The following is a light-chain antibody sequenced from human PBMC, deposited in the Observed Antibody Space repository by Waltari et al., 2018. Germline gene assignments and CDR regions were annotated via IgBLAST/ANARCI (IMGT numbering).Light chain of an antibody. CDR3: HQFYSVPLT. CDR2: WAS. J-gene: IGKJ4*01. CDR1: QSLLYSANNKDY. Sequence: DIVMTQSPDSLAVPRGDRATIHCKSRQSLLYSANNKDYLAWYQQRPGQPPKLLFHWASIRASGVPDRFTGSGSGTDFTLTITSLQAEDVAVYYCHQFYSVPLTFGGGTKVELK. V-gene: IGKV4-1*01.